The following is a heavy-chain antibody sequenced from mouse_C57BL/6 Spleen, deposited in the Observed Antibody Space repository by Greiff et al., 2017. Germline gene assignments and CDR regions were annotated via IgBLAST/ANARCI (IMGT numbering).Heavy chain of an antibody. CDR3: ARRYDYPLDY. D-gene: IGHD2-4*01. Sequence: EVMLVESGGGLVKPGGSLKLSCAASGFTFSDYGMHWVRQAPEKGLEWVAYISSGSSTIYYADTVKGRFTISRDNAKNTLFLQMTSLRSEDTAMYYCARRYDYPLDYWGQGTTLTVSS. CDR1: GFTFSDYG. CDR2: ISSGSSTI. J-gene: IGHJ2*01. V-gene: IGHV5-17*01.